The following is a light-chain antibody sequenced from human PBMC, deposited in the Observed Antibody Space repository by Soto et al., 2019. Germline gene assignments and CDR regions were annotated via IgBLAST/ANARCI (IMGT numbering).Light chain of an antibody. Sequence: ENVLTQSPGTLSLSPGQRATLSCRASQSISSSLLAWYQQKPGQAPRLLIYGASSRATGIPDRFSGSGSGTDFTLTISRLEPEDFAVYYCQQCGSSPETFGQGTKVDIK. V-gene: IGKV3-20*01. J-gene: IGKJ1*01. CDR3: QQCGSSPET. CDR1: QSISSSL. CDR2: GAS.